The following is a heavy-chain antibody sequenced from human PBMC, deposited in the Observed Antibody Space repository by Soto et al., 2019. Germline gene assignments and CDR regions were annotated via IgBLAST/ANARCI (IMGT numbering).Heavy chain of an antibody. D-gene: IGHD3-16*01. CDR2: MNPGSGDT. J-gene: IGHJ5*02. V-gene: IGHV1-8*01. CDR3: ARMATFGSLNWLDT. Sequence: ASVKVSCKASGYSFTNNDVSWVRRATGQGLEWMGWMNPGSGDTGYAQKFQGRVTMTRDISTATAYMGLSSLRSDDTATYYCARMATFGSLNWLDTWCQGTLVTLSA. CDR1: GYSFTNND.